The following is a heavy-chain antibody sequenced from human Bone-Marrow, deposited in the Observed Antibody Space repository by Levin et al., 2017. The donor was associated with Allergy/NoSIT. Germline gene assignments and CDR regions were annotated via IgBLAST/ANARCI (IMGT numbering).Heavy chain of an antibody. J-gene: IGHJ3*02. CDR1: GYNFANYW. V-gene: IGHV5-51*01. Sequence: HGESLKISCKASGYNFANYWIAWVRQMPGKGLEWMGLIYPGDADARYSPSFQGQVTMSVDKSVTTAYLHWTSLKASDTAMYYCARRGYNYGFDIWGQGTMVRVSS. CDR3: ARRGYNYGFDI. D-gene: IGHD5-18*01. CDR2: IYPGDADA.